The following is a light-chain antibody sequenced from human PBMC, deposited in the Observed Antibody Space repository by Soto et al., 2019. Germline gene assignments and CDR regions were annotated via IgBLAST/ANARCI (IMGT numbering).Light chain of an antibody. V-gene: IGLV2-14*01. CDR3: SSYTSRSTHV. CDR1: SSDVGGYNY. CDR2: EVS. J-gene: IGLJ1*01. Sequence: QSALTQPASVSVSPGQSITISCTGTSSDVGGYNYVSWYQQHPGKAPKLMIYEVSNRPSGVSNRFSGSKSGNTASLTISGLLAEDEADHYCSSYTSRSTHVFGTGTKLTVL.